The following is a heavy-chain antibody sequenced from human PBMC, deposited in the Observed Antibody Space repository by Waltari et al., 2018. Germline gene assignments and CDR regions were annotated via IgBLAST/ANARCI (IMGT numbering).Heavy chain of an antibody. V-gene: IGHV4-61*02. CDR2: VYSSGGT. D-gene: IGHD6-19*01. CDR3: ARQGSDGSDWELGYIDY. CDR1: GGSFTSGKYY. J-gene: IGHJ4*02. Sequence: QVQLQESGPGLVKPSETLSLTCTVSGGSFTSGKYYWAWIRQPAGERPEWVGRVYSSGGTTYNPALKSRVAISIDTSTLQFALDVGAVIAADTAVDYCARQGSDGSDWELGYIDYWGQGTLVTVSS.